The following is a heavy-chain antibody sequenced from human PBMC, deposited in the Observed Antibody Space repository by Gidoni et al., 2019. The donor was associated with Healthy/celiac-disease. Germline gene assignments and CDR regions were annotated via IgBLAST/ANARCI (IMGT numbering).Heavy chain of an antibody. CDR1: GFTFSSYG. CDR2: ISYDGSNK. J-gene: IGHJ4*02. D-gene: IGHD5-18*01. CDR3: AKDRGYSYGTLDY. Sequence: GRSLRLSCAASGFTFSSYGMHWVRQAPGKGLEWVAVISYDGSNKYYADSVKGRFTISRDNSKNTLYLQMNSLRAEDTAVYYCAKDRGYSYGTLDYWGQGTLVTVSS. V-gene: IGHV3-30*18.